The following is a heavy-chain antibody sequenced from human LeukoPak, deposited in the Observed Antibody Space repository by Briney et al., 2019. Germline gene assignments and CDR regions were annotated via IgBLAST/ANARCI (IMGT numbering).Heavy chain of an antibody. CDR3: GRGNKSFDP. Sequence: GASVKVSCKASGYTFTGYYVHWVRQAPGQGLEWMGWINPNTGGTNYAQKFQGRVTMTKDTSTNAAYMELNKLTSDDTAVYYCGRGNKSFDPWGQGTLVTVFS. J-gene: IGHJ5*02. CDR1: GYTFTGYY. CDR2: INPNTGGT. V-gene: IGHV1-2*02.